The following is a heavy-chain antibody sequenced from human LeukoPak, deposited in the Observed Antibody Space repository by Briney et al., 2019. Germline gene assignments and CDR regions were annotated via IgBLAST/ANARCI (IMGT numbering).Heavy chain of an antibody. CDR1: GFTFSSYS. CDR2: ISIGSSFI. CDR3: ATESIGWFDP. V-gene: IGHV3-21*01. Sequence: TGGSLRLSCAASGFTFSSYSMNWVREGPRKGLEWVSSISIGSSFIYYAESVKGRFTISTDNAKNLLYLQKSSLRAEERAVCYFATESIGWFDPWAQGTLVTVSS. J-gene: IGHJ5*02. D-gene: IGHD3-16*02.